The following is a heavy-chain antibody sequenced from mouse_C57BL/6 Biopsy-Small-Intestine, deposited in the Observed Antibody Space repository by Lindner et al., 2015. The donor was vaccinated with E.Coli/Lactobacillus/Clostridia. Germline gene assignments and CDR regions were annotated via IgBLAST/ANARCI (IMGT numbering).Heavy chain of an antibody. V-gene: IGHV1-9*01. CDR2: ILPGSGST. CDR1: GYTFTGYW. D-gene: IGHD2-2*01. Sequence: VQLQESGAELMKPGASVKLSCKATGYTFTGYWIEWVKQRPGHGLEWIGEILPGSGSTKYNEKFKGKATFTADSSSSTVYMQLSSLTSEDSAVYFCARGDYGYGAAYWGQGTLVTVSA. J-gene: IGHJ3*01. CDR3: ARGDYGYGAAY.